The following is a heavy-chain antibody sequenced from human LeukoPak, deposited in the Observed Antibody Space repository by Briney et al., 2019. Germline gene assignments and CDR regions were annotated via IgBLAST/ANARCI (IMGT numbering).Heavy chain of an antibody. CDR3: ARGLPVAGLDF. CDR1: GGAISSSNW. D-gene: IGHD6-19*01. V-gene: IGHV4-4*02. Sequence: PSGTLSLTCAVSGGAISSSNWWSWVRHPPGKGLEWIGEIYHSASTNYNPSLHSRVTISVDKSNNQFSLKLSSVTAAYTAVYHCARGLPVAGLDFWGQGTLVTVSS. J-gene: IGHJ4*02. CDR2: IYHSAST.